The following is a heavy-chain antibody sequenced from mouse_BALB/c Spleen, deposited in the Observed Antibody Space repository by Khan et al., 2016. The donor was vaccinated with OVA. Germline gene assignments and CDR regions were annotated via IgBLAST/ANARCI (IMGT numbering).Heavy chain of an antibody. CDR1: GFSLTSYG. D-gene: IGHD1-1*01. Sequence: QVQLQQSGPGLVAPSQSLSITCTVSGFSLTSYGVHWVRQPPGKGLEWLGVIWTGGSTNYNSAHRSRLTINKDNSKSQVFLKMNNLQTDDTAMYCCARELCSSHWYFDVWGAGTTVTVSS. CDR2: IWTGGST. V-gene: IGHV2-9*02. CDR3: ARELCSSHWYFDV. J-gene: IGHJ1*01.